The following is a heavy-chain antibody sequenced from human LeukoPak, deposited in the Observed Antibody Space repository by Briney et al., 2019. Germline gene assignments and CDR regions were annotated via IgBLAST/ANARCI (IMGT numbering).Heavy chain of an antibody. Sequence: SETLSLTCTVSGGSISRYYWSWIRQPPGKGLEWPGYIYYSGGTHYNPSLKSRVTISVDRSKNQFSLNLSSVTAAGTAVYYCARHESSSDDAFDIWGQGAMVTVSS. V-gene: IGHV4-59*08. D-gene: IGHD6-13*01. CDR3: ARHESSSDDAFDI. CDR2: IYYSGGT. J-gene: IGHJ3*02. CDR1: GGSISRYY.